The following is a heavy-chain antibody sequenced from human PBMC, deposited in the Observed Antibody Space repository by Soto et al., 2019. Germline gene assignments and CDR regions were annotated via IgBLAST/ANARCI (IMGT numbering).Heavy chain of an antibody. CDR2: INHSGST. V-gene: IGHV4-34*01. Sequence: SETLSLTCAVYGGSFSGYYWSWIRQPPGKGLEWIGEINHSGSTNYNPSLKSRVTISVDTSKNQFSLKLSSVTAADTAVYYCARGSLQRTFYGMDVWGQGTTVTVSS. D-gene: IGHD6-25*01. CDR3: ARGSLQRTFYGMDV. J-gene: IGHJ6*02. CDR1: GGSFSGYY.